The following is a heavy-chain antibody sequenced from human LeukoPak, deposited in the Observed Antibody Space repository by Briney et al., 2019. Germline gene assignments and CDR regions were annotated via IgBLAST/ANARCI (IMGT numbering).Heavy chain of an antibody. J-gene: IGHJ4*02. V-gene: IGHV3-11*05. D-gene: IGHD3-10*01. CDR3: ARVTGSYSFDS. CDR2: ITSSTSYT. Sequence: PGGSLRLSCAASGFTFSDYYMSWIRQAPGKGLEWVAYITSSTSYTNYADSVKGRFTISRDNVKNSLYLQMNSLRAEDTAVFYCARVTGSYSFDSWGQGTLVTVSS. CDR1: GFTFSDYY.